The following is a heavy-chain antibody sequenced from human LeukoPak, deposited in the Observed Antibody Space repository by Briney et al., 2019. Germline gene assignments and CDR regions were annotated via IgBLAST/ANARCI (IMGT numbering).Heavy chain of an antibody. D-gene: IGHD3-9*01. CDR2: IYYSGST. J-gene: IGHJ4*02. V-gene: IGHV4-59*01. CDR1: GGSISSYY. CDR3: ASGLTGYYDWYFDY. Sequence: SETLSLTCTVSGGSISSYYWSWIRQPPGKGLGWIGDIYYSGSTNYNPSLKSRVTISVDTSKNQFSLKLSSVTAADTAVYYCASGLTGYYDWYFDYWGQGTLVTVSS.